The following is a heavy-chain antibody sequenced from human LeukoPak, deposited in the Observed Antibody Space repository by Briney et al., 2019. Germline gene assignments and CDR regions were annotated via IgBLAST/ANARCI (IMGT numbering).Heavy chain of an antibody. V-gene: IGHV4-39*01. D-gene: IGHD5-18*01. CDR1: GGSISSSSYY. CDR3: ARQWIQLWPYFDY. Sequence: PSETLSLTCTVSGGSISSSSYYWGWIRQPPGKGLEWIGSIYYSGSTYYNPSLKSRVTISVGTSKNQFSLKLSSVTAADTAVYYCARQWIQLWPYFDYWGQGTLVTVSS. CDR2: IYYSGST. J-gene: IGHJ4*02.